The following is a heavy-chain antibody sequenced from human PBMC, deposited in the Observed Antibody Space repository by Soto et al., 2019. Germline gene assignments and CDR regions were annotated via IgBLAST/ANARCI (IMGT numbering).Heavy chain of an antibody. CDR1: GGSISSYY. Sequence: PSETLSLTCTVSGGSISSYYWSWIRQPAGKGLEWIGRIYTSGSTNYNPSLKSRVTMSVDTSKNQFSRKLSSVTAADTAVYYCARGRGYWNPIDAFDIWGQGTMVTVSS. CDR3: ARGRGYWNPIDAFDI. D-gene: IGHD1-1*01. J-gene: IGHJ3*02. CDR2: IYTSGST. V-gene: IGHV4-4*07.